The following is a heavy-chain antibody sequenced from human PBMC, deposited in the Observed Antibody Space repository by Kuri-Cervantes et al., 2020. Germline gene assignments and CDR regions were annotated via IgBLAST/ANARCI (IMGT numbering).Heavy chain of an antibody. CDR1: GYTFTSYY. D-gene: IGHD2-21*02. CDR2: INPSGGST. J-gene: IGHJ4*02. Sequence: ASVKVSCKASGYTFTSYYMHWVRQAPGQGLEWMGIINPSGGSTSYAQKFQGRVTMTRDTSTSTVYMELSSLRSEDTAVYYCARDWNCGGDCFGFYYFDYWGQGTLVTVSS. V-gene: IGHV1-46*01. CDR3: ARDWNCGGDCFGFYYFDY.